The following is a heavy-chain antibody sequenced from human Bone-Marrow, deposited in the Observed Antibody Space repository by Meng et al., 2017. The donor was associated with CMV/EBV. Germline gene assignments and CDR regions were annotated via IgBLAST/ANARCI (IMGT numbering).Heavy chain of an antibody. CDR2: ISSSSSYI. D-gene: IGHD1-7*01. J-gene: IGHJ3*02. V-gene: IGHV3-21*01. CDR3: ARAFTGTRNSFDI. CDR1: GFIFSSYS. Sequence: GESQKISCAASGFIFSSYSMNWVRQAPGKGLEWVSSISSSSSYIYYAASVKGRFTISRDNAKNSLYLQMNSLRAEDTAVYYCARAFTGTRNSFDIWGQGTMVTVSS.